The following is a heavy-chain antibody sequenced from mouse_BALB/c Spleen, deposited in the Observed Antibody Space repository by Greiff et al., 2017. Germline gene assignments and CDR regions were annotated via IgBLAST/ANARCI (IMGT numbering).Heavy chain of an antibody. D-gene: IGHD2-2*01. CDR1: GFTFSSYY. Sequence: EVMLVESGGGLVKLGGSLKLSCAASGFTFSSYYMSWVRQTPEKRLELVAAINSNGGSTYYPDTVKGRFTISRDNAKNTLYLQMSSLKSEDTALYYCARHGYDGDHFDYWGQGTTLTVSS. J-gene: IGHJ2*01. CDR3: ARHGYDGDHFDY. V-gene: IGHV5-6-2*01. CDR2: INSNGGST.